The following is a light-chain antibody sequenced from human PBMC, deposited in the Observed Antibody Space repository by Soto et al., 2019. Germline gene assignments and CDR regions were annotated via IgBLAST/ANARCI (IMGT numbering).Light chain of an antibody. CDR3: QYYGSSPPYT. Sequence: EIVLTQSPGTLSLSPGERATLSCRASQSVSSTYVVWYQQKVGQAPRLLIYGASNRATGIPDRFSGSWSGADFTLPISRVAAEDFAVYYCQYYGSSPPYTFGHGTKLEIK. CDR1: QSVSSTY. V-gene: IGKV3-20*01. CDR2: GAS. J-gene: IGKJ2*01.